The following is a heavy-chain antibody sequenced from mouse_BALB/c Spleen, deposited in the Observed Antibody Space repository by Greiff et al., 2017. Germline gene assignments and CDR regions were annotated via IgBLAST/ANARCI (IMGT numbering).Heavy chain of an antibody. CDR3: AHYGRYFDV. D-gene: IGHD1-1*02. CDR1: GFNIKDTY. CDR2: IDPENGNT. V-gene: IGHV14-3*02. Sequence: VQLQQSGAELVKPGASVKLSCTASGFNIKDTYMHWVKQRPEQGLEWIGWIDPENGNTIYDPKFQGKASITADTSSNTAYLQLSSLTSEDTAVYYWAHYGRYFDVWGAGTTVTVSS. J-gene: IGHJ1*01.